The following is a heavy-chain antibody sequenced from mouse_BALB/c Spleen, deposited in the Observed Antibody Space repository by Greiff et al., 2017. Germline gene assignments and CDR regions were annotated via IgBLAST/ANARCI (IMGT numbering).Heavy chain of an antibody. Sequence: QVQLKQSGAELARPGASVKLSCKASGYTFTSYWMQWVKQRPGQGLEWIGAIYPGDGDTRYTQKFKGKATLTADKSSSTAYMQLSSLASEDSAVYYCARRDGNSLWFAYWGQGTLVTVSA. CDR3: ARRDGNSLWFAY. V-gene: IGHV1-87*01. J-gene: IGHJ3*01. D-gene: IGHD2-1*01. CDR1: GYTFTSYW. CDR2: IYPGDGDT.